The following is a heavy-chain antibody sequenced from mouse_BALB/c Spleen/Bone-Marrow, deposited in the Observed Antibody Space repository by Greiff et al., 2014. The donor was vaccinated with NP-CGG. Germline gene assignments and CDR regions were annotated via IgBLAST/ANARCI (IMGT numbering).Heavy chain of an antibody. Sequence: VQLQQSGAELVKPGASVKLSCTASGFNIKDTYMHWVKQRPEQGLEWIGRIDPANGNTKYDTKFQGKATITADTSSNTAYLQLSSLTSEDTAVYYCARHYYGSSYFDYWGQGTTLTVSS. CDR3: ARHYYGSSYFDY. J-gene: IGHJ2*01. CDR2: IDPANGNT. D-gene: IGHD1-1*01. CDR1: GFNIKDTY. V-gene: IGHV14-3*02.